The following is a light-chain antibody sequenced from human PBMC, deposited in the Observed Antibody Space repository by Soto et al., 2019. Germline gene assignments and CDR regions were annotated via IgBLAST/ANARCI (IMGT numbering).Light chain of an antibody. J-gene: IGKJ4*01. CDR2: GAS. CDR3: QQYNNWPLT. V-gene: IGKV3-15*01. Sequence: EIVMTQSPATLSVSPGERATLSCRASQSVSSNLAWYQQKPGQAPRLLIYGASTRATVIPARFSGSGSGTEFTLTISSLQSEDFAVYYCQQYNNWPLTVGGGTKVEIK. CDR1: QSVSSN.